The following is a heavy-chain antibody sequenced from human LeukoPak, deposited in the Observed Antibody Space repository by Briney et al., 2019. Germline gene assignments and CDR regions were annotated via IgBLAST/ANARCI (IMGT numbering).Heavy chain of an antibody. D-gene: IGHD2-15*01. J-gene: IGHJ6*03. V-gene: IGHV3-30*04. CDR2: ISYDGSNK. CDR1: GFTCSSYA. Sequence: PGGSLRLSCAASGFTCSSYAMHWVRQAPGKGLEWVAVISYDGSNKYYADSVKGRFTISRDNSKNTLYLQMNSLRAEDTAIYYCAKNGDRGAYCTGGTCYPYFYYYMDVWGKGTTVTI. CDR3: AKNGDRGAYCTGGTCYPYFYYYMDV.